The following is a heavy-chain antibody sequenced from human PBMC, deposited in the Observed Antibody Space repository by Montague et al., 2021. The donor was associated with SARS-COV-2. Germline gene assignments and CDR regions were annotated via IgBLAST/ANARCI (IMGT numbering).Heavy chain of an antibody. CDR1: GDSVNTNQ. J-gene: IGHJ3*01. CDR3: ARLIGSGWTDAFDF. CDR2: FFYTGST. Sequence: SETLSLTCVVSGDSVNTNQWTWVRQPPGKGLEWIGHFFYTGSTKYNPSLESRVTISIDTSKNQFALRLNSVSAADTAIYYCARLIGSGWTDAFDFWGQGTMVTVSS. D-gene: IGHD6-19*01. V-gene: IGHV4-59*02.